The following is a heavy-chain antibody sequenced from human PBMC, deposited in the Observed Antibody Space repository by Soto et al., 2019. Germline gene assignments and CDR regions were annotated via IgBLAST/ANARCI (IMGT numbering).Heavy chain of an antibody. D-gene: IGHD1-1*01. V-gene: IGHV1-18*01. CDR1: GYAFTTYG. J-gene: IGHJ4*02. CDR2: ISAPNGNT. Sequence: QVHLVQSGAEVKKPGASVKVSCQASGYAFTTYGITWVRRAPGQGLEWMGWISAPNGNTNYAQKLQGRVTVTRDTSTSTAYMELRSLRSDDTAVYYCARGRYGDYWGQGALVTVSS. CDR3: ARGRYGDY.